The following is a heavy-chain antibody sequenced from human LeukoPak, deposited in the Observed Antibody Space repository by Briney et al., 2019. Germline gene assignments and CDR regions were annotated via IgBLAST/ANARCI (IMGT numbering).Heavy chain of an antibody. D-gene: IGHD3-22*01. CDR3: ARDPPIGLYYYDSSGFC. Sequence: GGSLRLSCAASGFTFSSYAMSWVRQAPGKGLEWVSAISGSGGSTYYADSVKGRFTISRDNSKNTLYLQMNSLRDEDTAVYYCARDPPIGLYYYDSSGFCWGQGTLVTVSS. V-gene: IGHV3-23*01. CDR2: ISGSGGST. J-gene: IGHJ4*02. CDR1: GFTFSSYA.